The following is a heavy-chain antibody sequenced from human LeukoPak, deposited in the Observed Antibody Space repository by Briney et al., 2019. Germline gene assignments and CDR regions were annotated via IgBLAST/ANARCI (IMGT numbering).Heavy chain of an antibody. CDR2: IYYSVTT. J-gene: IGHJ6*03. D-gene: IGHD4-11*01. CDR3: ASMLNDYSKGWEYDYYYMDV. Sequence: SETLSLTCTVSGGSISSYNGSWIRQPPGKGLEWIGYIYYSVTTNYNPSLKSRVTISVDTSKNQFSLRLSSVTAADTAVYYCASMLNDYSKGWEYDYYYMDVWGKGTTVTVSS. CDR1: GGSISSYN. V-gene: IGHV4-59*12.